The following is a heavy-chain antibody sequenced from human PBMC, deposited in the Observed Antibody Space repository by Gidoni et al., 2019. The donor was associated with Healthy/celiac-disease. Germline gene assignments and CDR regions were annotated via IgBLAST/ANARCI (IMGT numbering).Heavy chain of an antibody. CDR2: ISWNSGSI. J-gene: IGHJ4*02. CDR1: GFTFDDYA. Sequence: EVQLVESGGGLVQPGRSLRLSCAASGFTFDDYAMHWVRQAPGKGLEWVSGISWNSGSIGYADSVKGRFTISRDNAKNSLYLQMNSLRAEDTALYCCAKAFIVGATGLSFDYWGQGTLVTVSS. CDR3: AKAFIVGATGLSFDY. V-gene: IGHV3-9*01. D-gene: IGHD1-26*01.